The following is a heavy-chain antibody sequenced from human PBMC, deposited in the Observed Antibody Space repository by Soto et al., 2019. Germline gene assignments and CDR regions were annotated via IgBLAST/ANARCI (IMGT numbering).Heavy chain of an antibody. V-gene: IGHV4-59*01. CDR2: IYYSGST. CDR3: ARDGLGGYCGSGSPEYYYGMDV. D-gene: IGHD3-10*01. Sequence: PSETLSLTCTVSGGSISSYYWSWIRQPPGKGLEWIGYIYYSGSTNYNPSLKSRVTISVDTSKNQFSLKLSSVTAADTAVYYCARDGLGGYCGSGSPEYYYGMDVWGQGTTVTVSS. CDR1: GGSISSYY. J-gene: IGHJ6*02.